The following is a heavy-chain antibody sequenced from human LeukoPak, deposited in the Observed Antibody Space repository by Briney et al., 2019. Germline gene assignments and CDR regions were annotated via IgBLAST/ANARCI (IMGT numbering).Heavy chain of an antibody. V-gene: IGHV4-34*01. CDR1: GGSFSGYY. CDR2: INHSGGT. J-gene: IGHJ4*02. Sequence: PSETLSLTCAVYGGSFSGYYWSWIRQPPGKGLEWIGEINHSGGTNYNPSLKSRVTISVDTSKNQFSLKLSSVTAADTAVYYCAGTSVDCTNGVCGEIDYWGQGTLVTVSS. D-gene: IGHD2-8*01. CDR3: AGTSVDCTNGVCGEIDY.